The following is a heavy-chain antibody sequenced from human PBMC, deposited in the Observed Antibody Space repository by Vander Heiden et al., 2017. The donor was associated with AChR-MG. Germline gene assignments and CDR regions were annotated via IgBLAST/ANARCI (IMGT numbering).Heavy chain of an antibody. J-gene: IGHJ5*02. Sequence: EVQLLESGGALVQPGGSLRLSCAASGFTFSSFALSWVRQAPGEGLGWVSAISGSGNSTYYADSVKGRFTISRDNSKNSLYLQMKSLRAEDTAVYYCAKGPPSTATINWFDPWGQGTLVTVSS. CDR3: AKGPPSTATINWFDP. CDR2: ISGSGNST. D-gene: IGHD4-17*01. CDR1: GFTFSSFA. V-gene: IGHV3-23*01.